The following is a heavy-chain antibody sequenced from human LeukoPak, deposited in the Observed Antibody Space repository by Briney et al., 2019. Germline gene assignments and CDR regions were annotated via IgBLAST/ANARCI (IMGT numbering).Heavy chain of an antibody. J-gene: IGHJ4*02. CDR3: ARDRSTDFWSGYYTNYFDY. D-gene: IGHD3-3*01. CDR1: GFTFSSYS. CDR2: ISSSSSYI. Sequence: PGGSLRLSCAASGFTFSSYSMNWVRQAPGKGPEWVSSISSSSSYIYYADSMKGRFTISRDNAKNSLYLQMNSLRAEDTAVYYCARDRSTDFWSGYYTNYFDYWGQGTLVTVSS. V-gene: IGHV3-21*01.